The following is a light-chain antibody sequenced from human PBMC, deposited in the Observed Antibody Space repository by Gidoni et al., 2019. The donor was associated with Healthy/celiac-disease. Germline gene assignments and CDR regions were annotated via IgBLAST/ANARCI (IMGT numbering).Light chain of an antibody. CDR1: KLGEKY. V-gene: IGLV3-1*01. CDR3: QAWDSSTSHVV. CDR2: QDS. J-gene: IGLJ2*01. Sequence: SYELTQPPSVSVSPGQTASITCSGDKLGEKYACWYQQKPGQSPVLVNYQDSKRPSGIPARFSGSNSGNTATLTISGTQAMDEADYCCQAWDSSTSHVVFGGGTKLTVL.